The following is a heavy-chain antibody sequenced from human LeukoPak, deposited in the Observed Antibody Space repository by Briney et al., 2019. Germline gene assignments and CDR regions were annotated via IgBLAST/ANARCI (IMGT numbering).Heavy chain of an antibody. CDR3: VRDSGSGWYDY. V-gene: IGHV4-4*07. Sequence: EXLSLTCTVSGGSISGYYWNWIRQPAGKGLEWIGRMHTSGSTNHNPSLTSRITMSVDRSKNQFSLKLSSVAAADTAVYYCVRDSGSGWYDYWGQGTLVTVSS. D-gene: IGHD6-19*01. CDR1: GGSISGYY. CDR2: MHTSGST. J-gene: IGHJ4*02.